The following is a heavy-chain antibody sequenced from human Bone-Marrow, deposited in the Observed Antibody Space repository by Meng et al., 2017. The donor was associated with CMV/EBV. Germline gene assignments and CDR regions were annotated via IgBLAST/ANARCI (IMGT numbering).Heavy chain of an antibody. CDR2: INWTGGST. V-gene: IGHV3-20*04. D-gene: IGHD3-16*01. Sequence: GESLKISCAASGFTFDDYGMSWVRQAPGKGLEWVSGINWTGGSTGYADSVKGRFTISRDNAKNSLYLQMNSLRAEDTALYYCARGGEEDAPSWGDWFDPWGQGTLVTVSS. J-gene: IGHJ5*02. CDR1: GFTFDDYG. CDR3: ARGGEEDAPSWGDWFDP.